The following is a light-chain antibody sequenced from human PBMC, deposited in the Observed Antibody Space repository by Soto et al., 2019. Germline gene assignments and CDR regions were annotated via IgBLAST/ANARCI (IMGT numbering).Light chain of an antibody. Sequence: EIVLTQSPGTLSLSPGERATLSCRASQSVRNNYLAWYQQQPGQAPRLLIYGTSTRDTGIPDGFSGSGSGTDFTLTISRLEPEDFAVYYCQQYGSSYTFGPGTKVEIK. CDR3: QQYGSSYT. CDR1: QSVRNNY. CDR2: GTS. V-gene: IGKV3-20*01. J-gene: IGKJ3*01.